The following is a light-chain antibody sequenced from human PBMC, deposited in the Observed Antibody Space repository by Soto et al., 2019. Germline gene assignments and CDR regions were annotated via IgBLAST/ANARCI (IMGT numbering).Light chain of an antibody. J-gene: IGKJ5*01. CDR2: DAS. V-gene: IGKV3-11*01. CDR1: QTVSASY. CDR3: HQRSNGPPIT. Sequence: EIVSTQSVGTVSWSHGEKATLSCMASQTVSASYLAWYQQKPGQAPRLLIYDASNRATGIPARFSGSGSGTDFTLTISSLEPEDFAVYYCHQRSNGPPITFGQGTRLEIK.